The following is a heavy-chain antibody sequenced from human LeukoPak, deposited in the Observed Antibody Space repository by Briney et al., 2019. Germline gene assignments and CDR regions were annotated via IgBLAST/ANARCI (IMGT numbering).Heavy chain of an antibody. D-gene: IGHD2-15*01. CDR3: ARDERRGYCSGGSCYFWYGMDV. CDR1: GGSISSGDYY. J-gene: IGHJ6*02. V-gene: IGHV4-30-4*01. Sequence: SETLSLTCTVSGGSISSGDYYWSWIRQPPGKGLEWIGYIYYSGSTYYNPSLKSRVTISVDTSKNQFSLKLSSVTAADTAVYYCARDERRGYCSGGSCYFWYGMDVWGQGTTVTVSS. CDR2: IYYSGST.